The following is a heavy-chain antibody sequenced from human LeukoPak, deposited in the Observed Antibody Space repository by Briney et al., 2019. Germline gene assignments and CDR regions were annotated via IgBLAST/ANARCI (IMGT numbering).Heavy chain of an antibody. V-gene: IGHV1-2*02. CDR2: INPNSGGT. CDR3: ARAAEGVIVIGYYYMDV. J-gene: IGHJ6*03. D-gene: IGHD3-16*02. CDR1: GYTFTGYY. Sequence: ASVKVSCKASGYTFTGYYMHWVRRAPGQGLEWMGWINPNSGGTNYAQKFQGRVTMTRDTSISTAYMELSRLRSDDTAVYYCARAAEGVIVIGYYYMDVWGKGTTVTVSS.